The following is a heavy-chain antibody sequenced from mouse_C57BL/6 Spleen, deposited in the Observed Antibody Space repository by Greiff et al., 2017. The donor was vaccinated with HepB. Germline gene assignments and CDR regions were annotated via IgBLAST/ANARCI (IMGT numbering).Heavy chain of an antibody. Sequence: QVQLQQSGAELVKPGASVKLSCKASGYTFTSYWMHWVKQRPGQGLEWIGMIHPNSGSTNYNEKFKSKATLTVDKSSSTAYMQLSSLTSEDSAVYYCARVTTVVAPYFDVWGTGTTVTVSS. V-gene: IGHV1-64*01. CDR2: IHPNSGST. CDR1: GYTFTSYW. J-gene: IGHJ1*03. D-gene: IGHD1-1*01. CDR3: ARVTTVVAPYFDV.